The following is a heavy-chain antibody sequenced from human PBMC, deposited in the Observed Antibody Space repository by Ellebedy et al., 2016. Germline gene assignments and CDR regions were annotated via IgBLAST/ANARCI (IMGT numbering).Heavy chain of an antibody. J-gene: IGHJ6*02. CDR2: IKSKTDGGTT. V-gene: IGHV3-15*01. CDR1: GFTFSNAW. D-gene: IGHD2-15*01. Sequence: GGSLRLXXAASGFTFSNAWMSWVRQAPGKGLEWVGRIKSKTDGGTTDYAAPVKGRFTISRDDSKNTLYLQMNSLKTEDTAVYYCTTVGAVLVVAAMNYGMDVWGQGTTVTVSS. CDR3: TTVGAVLVVAAMNYGMDV.